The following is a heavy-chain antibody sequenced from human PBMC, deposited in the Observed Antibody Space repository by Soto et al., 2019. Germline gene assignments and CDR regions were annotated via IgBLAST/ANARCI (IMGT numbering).Heavy chain of an antibody. V-gene: IGHV4-59*01. Sequence: SETLSHTCTVSGGSISSYYWSWIRQPPGKGLEWIGYIYYSGSTNYNPSLKSRVTISVDTSKNQFSLKLSSVTAADTAVYYCARGRGNFDYWGQGTLVTVSS. CDR3: ARGRGNFDY. CDR1: GGSISSYY. J-gene: IGHJ4*02. CDR2: IYYSGST. D-gene: IGHD3-16*01.